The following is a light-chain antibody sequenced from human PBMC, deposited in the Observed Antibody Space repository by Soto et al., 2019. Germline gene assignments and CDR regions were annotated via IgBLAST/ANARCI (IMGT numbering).Light chain of an antibody. Sequence: EIVLTQSPGTLSLSPGERATLSCRASQSVTSNYLAWYQQKPGQAPRLLIYGASSRATGIPDRISGSGSGTDFTFTINRLESEDFAVYYCQQYGNSPWTFGRGTKVDIK. J-gene: IGKJ1*01. CDR2: GAS. V-gene: IGKV3-20*01. CDR1: QSVTSNY. CDR3: QQYGNSPWT.